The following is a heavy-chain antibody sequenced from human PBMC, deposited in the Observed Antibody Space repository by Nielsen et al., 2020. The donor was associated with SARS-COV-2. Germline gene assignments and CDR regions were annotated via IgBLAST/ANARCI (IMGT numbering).Heavy chain of an antibody. CDR2: ISYDGSNK. D-gene: IGHD2/OR15-2a*01. CDR3: ARDSTTFTYGDYFDY. Sequence: GESLKISCAASGFTFSSYAMHWVRQAPGKGLEWVAVISYDGSNKYYADSVKGRFTISRDNSKNTLYLQMNSLRAEDTAVYYCARDSTTFTYGDYFDYWGQGTLVTVSS. CDR1: GFTFSSYA. J-gene: IGHJ4*02. V-gene: IGHV3-30-3*01.